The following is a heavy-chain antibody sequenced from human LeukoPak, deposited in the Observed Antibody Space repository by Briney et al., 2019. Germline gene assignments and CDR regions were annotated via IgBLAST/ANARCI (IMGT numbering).Heavy chain of an antibody. CDR2: IYYSGST. V-gene: IGHV4-39*01. CDR1: GGSISSSSYY. Sequence: SETLSLTCTVSGGSISSSSYYWVWIRQPPGKGLVWIGSIYYSGSTYYNPSLKSRVTISVDTSKNQFSLKLSSVTAADTAVYDCARYSSSWGGADYWGQGTLVTVSS. J-gene: IGHJ4*02. CDR3: ARYSSSWGGADY. D-gene: IGHD6-13*01.